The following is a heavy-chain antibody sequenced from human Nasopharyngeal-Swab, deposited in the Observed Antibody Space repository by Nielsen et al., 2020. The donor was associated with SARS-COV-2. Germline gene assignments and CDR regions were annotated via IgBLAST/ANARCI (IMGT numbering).Heavy chain of an antibody. CDR2: VFHNGAV. V-gene: IGHV4-38-2*02. CDR3: AKELRFTSMPSEGGC. D-gene: IGHD2/OR15-2a*01. J-gene: IGHJ4*02. Sequence: WIRQHPGKGLEWIGTVFHNGAVQYSPSLQSRVTVSIDTSKNQFSLRLTSVTAADTAVYYCAKELRFTSMPSEGGCWGLGSLVTVSS.